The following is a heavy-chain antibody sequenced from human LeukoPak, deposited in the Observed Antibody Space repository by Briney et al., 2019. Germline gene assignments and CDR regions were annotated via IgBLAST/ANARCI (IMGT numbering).Heavy chain of an antibody. CDR1: GLTFSKGW. D-gene: IGHD4-17*01. J-gene: IGHJ4*02. CDR2: LKSKSDGGTS. CDR3: VIPQFYGASRKDY. Sequence: GGSLRLSCEASGLTFSKGWMSWVRQAPGKGLEWVGRLKSKSDGGTSEYAPPVKGRFTTSRDDSKNMLFLEMSSLKTDDTAVYYCVIPQFYGASRKDYWGQGILVTVSS. V-gene: IGHV3-15*01.